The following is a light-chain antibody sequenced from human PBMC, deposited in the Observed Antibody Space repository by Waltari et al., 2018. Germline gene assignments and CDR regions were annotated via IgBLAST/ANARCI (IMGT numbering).Light chain of an antibody. Sequence: QSVLTQPPSVSGAPGQRVTISCTRSRSHTRANFDIHWYHHLPGTAPKLLIYGHSNRPSGVPDRFSGSKSGTSASLAITGLQAEDEADYYCQSYDSSLSWVFGGGTKLTVL. CDR1: RSHTRANFD. V-gene: IGLV1-40*01. CDR3: QSYDSSLSWV. CDR2: GHS. J-gene: IGLJ3*02.